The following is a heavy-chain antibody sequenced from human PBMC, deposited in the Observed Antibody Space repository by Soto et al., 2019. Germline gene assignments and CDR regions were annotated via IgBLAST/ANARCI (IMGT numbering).Heavy chain of an antibody. J-gene: IGHJ5*02. Sequence: SETLSLTCTVSGGSISSSSYYWGWIRQPPGKGLEWIGSIYYSGSTYYNPSLKSRVTISVDTSKNQFSLKLNSVTAADTAVYYCARRLEEFGNYWFDPWGQGTLVTVSS. CDR1: GGSISSSSYY. CDR2: IYYSGST. V-gene: IGHV4-39*01. CDR3: ARRLEEFGNYWFDP. D-gene: IGHD3-10*01.